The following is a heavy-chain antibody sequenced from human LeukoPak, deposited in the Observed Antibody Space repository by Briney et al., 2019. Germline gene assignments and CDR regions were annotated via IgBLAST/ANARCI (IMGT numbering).Heavy chain of an antibody. J-gene: IGHJ3*02. CDR3: ARGRDLRRAFDI. V-gene: IGHV4-34*01. CDR1: GVSFSGYY. D-gene: IGHD1-14*01. Sequence: PETLSLTCAVYGVSFSGYYWSWIRQPPGKGLKWIGEINHSGSTNYNPSLKSRVTISVDTSKNQFSLKLSSVTAADTAVYYCARGRDLRRAFDIWGQGTMVTVSS. CDR2: INHSGST.